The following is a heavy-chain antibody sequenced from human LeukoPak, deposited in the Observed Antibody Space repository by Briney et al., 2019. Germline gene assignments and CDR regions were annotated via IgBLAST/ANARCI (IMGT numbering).Heavy chain of an antibody. D-gene: IGHD6-19*01. CDR2: ISGSGGNT. CDR1: GFTFNNYA. V-gene: IGHV3-23*01. Sequence: GGSLRLSCTASGFTFNNYAMSWVRRAPGKGLEWVSSISGSGGNTYYADSVKGRFTISRDNSKNTLYLQMNSLRAADTAVYYCAKDRRITMAGTVDYFDYWGQGTLVTVSS. J-gene: IGHJ4*02. CDR3: AKDRRITMAGTVDYFDY.